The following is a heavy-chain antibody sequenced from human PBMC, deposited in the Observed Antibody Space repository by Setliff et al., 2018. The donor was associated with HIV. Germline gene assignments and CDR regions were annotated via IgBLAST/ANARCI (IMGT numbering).Heavy chain of an antibody. CDR2: IYYTGST. D-gene: IGHD3-10*01. J-gene: IGHJ6*03. Sequence: SETLSLTYTVSGASISSSSHHWAWIRQPPGKGLEYIGTIYYTGSTHHNPSLESRVTISVDTSKNQFSLKLSSVTAADTAVYYCASLDGSESPYIYYYYMDVWGKGTAVTVSS. CDR1: GASISSSSHH. CDR3: ASLDGSESPYIYYYYMDV. V-gene: IGHV4-39*01.